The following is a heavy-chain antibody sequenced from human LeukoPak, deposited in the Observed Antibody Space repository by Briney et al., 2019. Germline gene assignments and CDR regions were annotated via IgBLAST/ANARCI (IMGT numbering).Heavy chain of an antibody. CDR3: ARGRKWLRALDY. CDR1: GYTFTSYD. J-gene: IGHJ4*02. Sequence: ASVEVSCKASGYTFTSYDINWVRQATGQGLEWMGWMNPNSGNTGYAQKFQGRVTMTRNTSISTAYMELSSLRSEDTAVYYCARGRKWLRALDYWGQGTLVTVSS. D-gene: IGHD5-12*01. V-gene: IGHV1-8*01. CDR2: MNPNSGNT.